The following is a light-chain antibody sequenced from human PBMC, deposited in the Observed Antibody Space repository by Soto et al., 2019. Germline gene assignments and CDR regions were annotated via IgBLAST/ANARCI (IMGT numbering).Light chain of an antibody. CDR2: DAS. J-gene: IGKJ5*01. CDR3: QQTDSFPIT. V-gene: IGKV1-5*01. CDR1: QSISSW. Sequence: DIQMTQSPSTLSASVGDRVTITCRASQSISSWLAWYQQKPGKAPKLLIFDASSLESGTPSRFSGRRSGTHFTLTISSLQPEDFGTYYCQQTDSFPITFGQGTRLEIK.